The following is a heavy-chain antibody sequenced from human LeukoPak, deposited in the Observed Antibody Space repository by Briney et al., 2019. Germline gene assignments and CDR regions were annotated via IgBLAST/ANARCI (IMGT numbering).Heavy chain of an antibody. D-gene: IGHD3-3*01. CDR3: ARGVDYDFWSGYFGY. V-gene: IGHV1-8*01. CDR1: GYTFTSYD. Sequence: ASVKVSCKASGYTFTSYDFNWLRQATGQGPEWMGWMNPNSGATGYAQKFQGRVTMTRSASINTAYMELRSLRSDDTAVYYCARGVDYDFWSGYFGYWGQGTLVTVSS. J-gene: IGHJ4*02. CDR2: MNPNSGAT.